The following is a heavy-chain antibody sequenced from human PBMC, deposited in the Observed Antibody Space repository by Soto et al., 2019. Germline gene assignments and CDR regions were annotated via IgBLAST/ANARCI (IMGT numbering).Heavy chain of an antibody. V-gene: IGHV1-46*01. CDR1: GYTFINYY. CDR3: ARHLAAGDV. CDR2: INPTGGST. D-gene: IGHD2-8*02. Sequence: QVQLVQSGAEVKKPGASVKVSCKASGYTFINYYIHWVRQAPGHGLEWMAIINPTGGSTNDAQKFQCRLTLTMNTSTTTVYMELSSLTSDDTAIYSCARHLAAGDVWGQGTLVTVS. J-gene: IGHJ4*02.